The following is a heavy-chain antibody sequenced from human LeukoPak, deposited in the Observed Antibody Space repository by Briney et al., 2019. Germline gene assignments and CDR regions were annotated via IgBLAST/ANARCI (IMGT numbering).Heavy chain of an antibody. CDR1: GFMFSDYW. Sequence: GGSLRLSCAASGFMFSDYWMSWVRQAPGKGLEWVANIKQGGSEKYYVDSVKGRFTISRDNAKNSLYLQTNSLRAEDTALYYCARDLHYYVAMDVWGQGTTVTVSS. CDR2: IKQGGSEK. CDR3: ARDLHYYVAMDV. J-gene: IGHJ6*02. D-gene: IGHD3-10*02. V-gene: IGHV3-7*04.